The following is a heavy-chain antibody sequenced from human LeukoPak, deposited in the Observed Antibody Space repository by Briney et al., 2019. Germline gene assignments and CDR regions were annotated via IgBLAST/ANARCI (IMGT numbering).Heavy chain of an antibody. J-gene: IGHJ6*02. CDR1: GFTVSSNY. CDR3: ARDGHYGDYVGDYGMDV. V-gene: IGHV3-66*01. Sequence: GGSLRLSCAASGFTVSSNYMSWVRQAPGKGLEWVSVIYSGGSTYYADSVKGRFTISRDNSKNTPYLQMNSLRAEDTAVYYCARDGHYGDYVGDYGMDVWGQGTTVTVSS. D-gene: IGHD4-17*01. CDR2: IYSGGST.